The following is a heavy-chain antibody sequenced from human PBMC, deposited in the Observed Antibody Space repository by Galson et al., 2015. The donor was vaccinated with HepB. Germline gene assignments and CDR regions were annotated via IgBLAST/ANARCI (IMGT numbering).Heavy chain of an antibody. CDR2: IYYTGST. D-gene: IGHD4-11*01. CDR3: ARPNSDMTTPWFDP. Sequence: SETLSLTCTVSGGSISSSSYYWGWIRQPPGKGLEWIGSIYYTGSTYYNPSLKSRVTISVDTSKNQFSLKLSSVTAADTAVYYCARPNSDMTTPWFDPWGQGTLVTVSS. CDR1: GGSISSSSYY. V-gene: IGHV4-39*01. J-gene: IGHJ5*02.